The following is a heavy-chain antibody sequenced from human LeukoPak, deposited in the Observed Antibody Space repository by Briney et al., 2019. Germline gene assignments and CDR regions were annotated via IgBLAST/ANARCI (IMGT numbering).Heavy chain of an antibody. V-gene: IGHV4-59*01. Sequence: SETLSLTCTVSGGSISSYYWSWIRQPPGKGLEWIGYIYYSGSTNYNPSLKSRVTISVDTSKNQFSLKLSSVTAADTAVYYCARAPYYYGSGTSRFDYWGQGTLVTASS. D-gene: IGHD3-10*01. J-gene: IGHJ4*02. CDR3: ARAPYYYGSGTSRFDY. CDR1: GGSISSYY. CDR2: IYYSGST.